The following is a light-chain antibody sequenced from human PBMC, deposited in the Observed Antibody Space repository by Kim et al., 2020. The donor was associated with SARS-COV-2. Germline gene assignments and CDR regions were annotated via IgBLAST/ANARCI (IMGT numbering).Light chain of an antibody. Sequence: ASVGDRVTITCRASQGISNYLAWYQQQPGKVPKLLIYAASTLQSGVPSRFSGSGSGTDFTLTISSLRPEDVATYYCQQYNSAPFTFGPGTKVDIK. J-gene: IGKJ3*01. CDR1: QGISNY. CDR3: QQYNSAPFT. CDR2: AAS. V-gene: IGKV1-27*01.